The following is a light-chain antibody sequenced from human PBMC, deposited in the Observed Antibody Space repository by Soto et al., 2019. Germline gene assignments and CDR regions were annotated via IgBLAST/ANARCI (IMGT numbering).Light chain of an antibody. CDR3: QQYKGT. J-gene: IGKJ1*01. V-gene: IGKV3-15*01. CDR2: GAS. CDR1: QSVDSN. Sequence: EIVMTQSTATLSVSPGDGSTLSCRASQSVDSNLAWYQQKPGQAPRLLIYGASTRATGIPARFSGSGSGTEFTLTISSLQSEDFAVYYCQQYKGTFGQGTKVDI.